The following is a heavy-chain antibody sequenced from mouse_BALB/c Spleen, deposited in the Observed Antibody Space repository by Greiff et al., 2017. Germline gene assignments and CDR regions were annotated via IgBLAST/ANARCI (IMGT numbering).Heavy chain of an antibody. J-gene: IGHJ4*01. CDR1: GFSLTGYG. CDR2: IWGDGST. D-gene: IGHD1-1*01. CDR3: ARERTTVHYAMDY. V-gene: IGHV2-6-7*01. Sequence: QVQLKESGPGLVAPSQSLSITCTVSGFSLTGYGVNWVRQPPGKGLEWLGMIWGDGSTDYNSALKSRLSISKDNSKSQVFLKMNSLQTDDTARYSCARERTTVHYAMDYWGQGTSDTVSS.